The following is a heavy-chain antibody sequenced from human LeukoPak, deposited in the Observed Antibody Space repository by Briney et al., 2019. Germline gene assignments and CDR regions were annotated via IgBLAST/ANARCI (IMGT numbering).Heavy chain of an antibody. CDR1: GGSFSGYY. J-gene: IGHJ4*02. V-gene: IGHV4-34*01. D-gene: IGHD1-26*01. CDR2: INHSGST. Sequence: PSETLSLTCAVYGGSFSGYYWSWIRQPPGKGLEWIGEINHSGSTNYNPSLKSRVTISVDTSKNRFSLKLSSVTAADTAVYYCARAEPSYYFDYWGQGTLVTVSS. CDR3: ARAEPSYYFDY.